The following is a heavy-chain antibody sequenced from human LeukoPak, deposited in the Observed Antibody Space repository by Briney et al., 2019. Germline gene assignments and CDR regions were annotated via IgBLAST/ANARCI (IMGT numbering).Heavy chain of an antibody. CDR3: ARSHRWELLADY. Sequence: PGGSLRLSCAASGFTFSNYGMHWVRQAPGKGLEYVSAISSNGGSTYYANSVKGRFTISRDNSKNTLYLQMGSLRAEDMAVYYCARSHRWELLADYWAREPWSPSPQ. J-gene: IGHJ4*02. CDR2: ISSNGGST. V-gene: IGHV3-64*01. D-gene: IGHD2-15*01. CDR1: GFTFSNYG.